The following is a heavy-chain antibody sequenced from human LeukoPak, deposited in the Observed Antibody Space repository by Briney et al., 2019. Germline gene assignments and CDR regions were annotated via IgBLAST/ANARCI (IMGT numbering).Heavy chain of an antibody. Sequence: SGGSLRLSCAASGFTFSGYAMSWVRQAPGKGLEWVGRITSKTDGGTTDYAAPVKGRFTISRDDSKNTLYLQINSLKTEDTAVYCCPRQSDYWGQGTLVAVSS. CDR3: PRQSDY. CDR2: ITSKTDGGTT. V-gene: IGHV3-15*01. CDR1: GFTFSGYA. J-gene: IGHJ4*02.